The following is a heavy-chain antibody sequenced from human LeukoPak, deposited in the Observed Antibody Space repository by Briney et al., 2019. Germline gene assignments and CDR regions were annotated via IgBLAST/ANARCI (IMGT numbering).Heavy chain of an antibody. Sequence: GGSLRLSCAASGFTFSRYSMNWVRQAPGKGLEWVSSISSSSSYIYYADSVKGRFTISRDNAKNSLYLQMNSLRADDTAVYYCARDRRLQLWSPAGFDYWGQGTLVTASS. CDR1: GFTFSRYS. CDR3: ARDRRLQLWSPAGFDY. D-gene: IGHD5-18*01. V-gene: IGHV3-21*01. CDR2: ISSSSSYI. J-gene: IGHJ4*02.